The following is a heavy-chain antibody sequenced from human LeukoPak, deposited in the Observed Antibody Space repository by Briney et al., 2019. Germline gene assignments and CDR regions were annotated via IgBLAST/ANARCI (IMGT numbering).Heavy chain of an antibody. Sequence: GGSLRLSCAASGFTFTSYWMSWVRQAPGKGLEWVANVRQDGSEKYYVDSVKGRFTISRDNAKNSLYLQMNSLRAEDTAVYYCARDNTIFGVAHINHWGQGTLVTVSS. D-gene: IGHD3-3*01. CDR1: GFTFTSYW. CDR3: ARDNTIFGVAHINH. CDR2: VRQDGSEK. J-gene: IGHJ5*02. V-gene: IGHV3-7*01.